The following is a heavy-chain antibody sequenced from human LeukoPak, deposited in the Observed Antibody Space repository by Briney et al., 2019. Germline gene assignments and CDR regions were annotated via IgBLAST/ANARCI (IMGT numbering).Heavy chain of an antibody. CDR3: ARGRRGYYDSSGYYPRSHFDY. Sequence: PSETLSLTCAVYGGSFSGYYWSWIRQPPGKELEWIGEINHSGSTNYNPSLKSRVTISVDTSKNQFSLKLSSVTAADTAVYYCARGRRGYYDSSGYYPRSHFDYWGQGTLVTVSS. V-gene: IGHV4-34*01. CDR2: INHSGST. J-gene: IGHJ4*02. CDR1: GGSFSGYY. D-gene: IGHD3-22*01.